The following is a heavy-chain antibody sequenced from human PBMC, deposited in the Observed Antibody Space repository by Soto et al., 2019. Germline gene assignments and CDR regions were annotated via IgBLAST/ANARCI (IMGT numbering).Heavy chain of an antibody. CDR2: IIPFFGTA. J-gene: IGHJ4*02. V-gene: IGHV1-69*13. D-gene: IGHD3-22*01. CDR1: GGTFSTFG. CDR3: AKSAPMDVADQYHYNF. Sequence: GASVKVSCKASGGTFSTFGISWVRQAPGQGLEWMGGIIPFFGTARYSQKFEDRITITADESTNTVYMDLRSLTSEDTAIYYCAKSAPMDVADQYHYNFWGQGALVTVSS.